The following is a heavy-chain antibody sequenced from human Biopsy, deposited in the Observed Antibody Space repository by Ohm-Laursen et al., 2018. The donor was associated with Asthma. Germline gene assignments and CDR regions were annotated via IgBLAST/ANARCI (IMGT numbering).Heavy chain of an antibody. CDR3: ARVDTIFGVVIPIYYYYGMDV. J-gene: IGHJ6*02. V-gene: IGHV3-21*01. D-gene: IGHD3-3*01. Sequence: SLRLSCAASGFTFSSYSMNWVRQAPGKGLEWVSSISSSSSYIYYADSVKGRFTISRDNAKNSLYLQMYSLRAEDTAVYYCARVDTIFGVVIPIYYYYGMDVWGQGTTVTVSS. CDR2: ISSSSSYI. CDR1: GFTFSSYS.